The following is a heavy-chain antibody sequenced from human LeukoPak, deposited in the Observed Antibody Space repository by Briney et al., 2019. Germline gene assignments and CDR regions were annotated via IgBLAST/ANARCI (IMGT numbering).Heavy chain of an antibody. CDR3: ARDLLAVTKTYYYYGMDV. V-gene: IGHV3-33*01. Sequence: PGGSLRLSCAASGFTFSSYGMHWVRQAPGKGLEWVAVIWYDGSNKYYADSVKGRFTISRDNSKNTLYLQMNSLRAEDTAVYYCARDLLAVTKTYYYYGMDVWGQGTTVTVSS. CDR2: IWYDGSNK. D-gene: IGHD3-3*02. CDR1: GFTFSSYG. J-gene: IGHJ6*02.